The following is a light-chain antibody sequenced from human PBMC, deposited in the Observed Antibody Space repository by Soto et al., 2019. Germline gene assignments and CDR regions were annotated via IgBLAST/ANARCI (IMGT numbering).Light chain of an antibody. CDR2: TAS. CDR1: QSVSSNY. CDR3: QQYGSSPKT. Sequence: EIVLTQSPGTLSLSPGERATLSCRASQSVSSNYLAWLQQKPGQAPRLLIYTASSRATGIPDRFSGSGSGTDFTLTISRLEPEDFAVYYCQQYGSSPKTFGQGTKVEI. V-gene: IGKV3-20*01. J-gene: IGKJ1*01.